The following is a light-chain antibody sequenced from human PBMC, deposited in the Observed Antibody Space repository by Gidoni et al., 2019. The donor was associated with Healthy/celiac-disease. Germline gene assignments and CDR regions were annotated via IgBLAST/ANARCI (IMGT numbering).Light chain of an antibody. Sequence: DIQMTQSPSSLSASVGDRVTSTCRASQSISSFLNWYQQKPGKAPKILIYAASSLQSGVPSRFSGSGSGTDFTLTISSLQPEDFAAYYCQQSYSTRLAFGGGTKVEIK. V-gene: IGKV1-39*01. J-gene: IGKJ4*01. CDR1: QSISSF. CDR2: AAS. CDR3: QQSYSTRLA.